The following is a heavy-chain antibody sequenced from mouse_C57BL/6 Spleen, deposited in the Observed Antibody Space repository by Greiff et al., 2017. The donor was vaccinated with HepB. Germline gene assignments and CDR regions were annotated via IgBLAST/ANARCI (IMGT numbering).Heavy chain of an antibody. CDR2: ILPGSGST. CDR3: ARGRNWDYFDY. J-gene: IGHJ2*01. D-gene: IGHD4-1*01. Sequence: QVQLKQSGAELMKPGASVKLSCKATGYTFTGYWIEWVKQRPGHGLEWIGEILPGSGSTNYNEKFKGKATFTADTSSKTAYMQLSSLTPEDSSIYYCARGRNWDYFDYWGQGTTLTVSS. CDR1: GYTFTGYW. V-gene: IGHV1-9*01.